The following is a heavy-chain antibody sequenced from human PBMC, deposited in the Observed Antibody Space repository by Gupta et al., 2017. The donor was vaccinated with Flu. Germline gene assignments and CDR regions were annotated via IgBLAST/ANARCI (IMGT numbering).Heavy chain of an antibody. CDR2: IGTAGDT. Sequence: EVQLVESGGGLVQPGGSLRLSCAASGFTFSSYDMHWVRQATGKGLEWVSAIGTAGDTYYPGSVKGRFTISRENAKNSLYLQMNSLRAGDTAVYYCARGYSGSYYNAFDIWGQGTMVTVSS. CDR1: GFTFSSYD. CDR3: ARGYSGSYYNAFDI. V-gene: IGHV3-13*04. D-gene: IGHD1-26*01. J-gene: IGHJ3*02.